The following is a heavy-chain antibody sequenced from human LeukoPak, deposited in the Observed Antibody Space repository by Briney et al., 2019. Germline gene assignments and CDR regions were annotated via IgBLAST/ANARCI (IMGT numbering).Heavy chain of an antibody. CDR3: ARDSPPKYGSGSYGFDY. V-gene: IGHV3-7*01. J-gene: IGHJ4*02. Sequence: GGSRRLSCAASGFTFSSYWMSWVRQAPGKGLEWVANIKQDGSEKYYVDSVKGRFTISRDNAKNSLYLQMNSLRAEDTAVYYCARDSPPKYGSGSYGFDYWGQGTLVTVSS. CDR2: IKQDGSEK. D-gene: IGHD3-10*01. CDR1: GFTFSSYW.